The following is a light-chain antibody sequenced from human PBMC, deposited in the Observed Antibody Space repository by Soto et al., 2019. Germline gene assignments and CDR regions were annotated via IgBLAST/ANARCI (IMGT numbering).Light chain of an antibody. CDR1: SSDVGSYNL. V-gene: IGLV2-23*01. Sequence: QSALTQPASVSGSPGQSITISCTGTSSDVGSYNLVSWYQHHRGKAPKVIIYEDSKRPSGASNRFSGSKSGNTASLTISGLQAEDEADYYCCSYAGSSSWVFGGGTTVTVL. CDR3: CSYAGSSSWV. J-gene: IGLJ2*01. CDR2: EDS.